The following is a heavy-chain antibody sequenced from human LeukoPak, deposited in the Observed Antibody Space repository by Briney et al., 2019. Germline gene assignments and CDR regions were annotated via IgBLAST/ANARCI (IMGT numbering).Heavy chain of an antibody. Sequence: PGGSLRLSCAASGFTFSSYSMNWVRQATGKGLEWVSAIGTAGDTYYPGSVKGRFTISRENAKNSLYLQMNSLRAGDTAVYYCARGYGSGSYDYWGQGTLVTVSS. J-gene: IGHJ4*02. V-gene: IGHV3-13*01. CDR1: GFTFSSYS. CDR3: ARGYGSGSYDY. D-gene: IGHD3-10*01. CDR2: IGTAGDT.